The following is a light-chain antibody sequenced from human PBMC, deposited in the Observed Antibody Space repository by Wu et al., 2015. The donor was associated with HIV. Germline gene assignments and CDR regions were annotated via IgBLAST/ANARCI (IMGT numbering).Light chain of an antibody. CDR3: QQSYSTSPYT. CDR1: QTLSGNY. V-gene: IGKV3-20*01. CDR2: GAS. J-gene: IGKJ2*01. Sequence: EIVLTQSPGTLSLSPGERATLSCRASQTLSGNYLAWYQQKPGQAPRLLISGASGRATGIPDRFSGSGSGTDFTLTISSLQPEDFATYYCQQSYSTSPYTFGQGTKLEIK.